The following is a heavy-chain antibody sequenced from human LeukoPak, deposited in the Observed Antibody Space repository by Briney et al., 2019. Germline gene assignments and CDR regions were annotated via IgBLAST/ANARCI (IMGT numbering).Heavy chain of an antibody. D-gene: IGHD3-3*01. CDR2: IYTSGST. Sequence: SETLSLTCTVSGGSISSYYWSWMPHPAEKGRECIGRIYTSGSTNYNPSLKSRVTMSVDTSKNQFSLKLSSVTAADTAVYYCARVGGGAADFDYWGQGTLVTVSS. CDR3: ARVGGGAADFDY. J-gene: IGHJ4*02. V-gene: IGHV4-4*07. CDR1: GGSISSYY.